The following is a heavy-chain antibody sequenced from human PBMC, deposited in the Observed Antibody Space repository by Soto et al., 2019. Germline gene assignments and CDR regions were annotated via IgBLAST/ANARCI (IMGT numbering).Heavy chain of an antibody. V-gene: IGHV3-9*01. J-gene: IGHJ4*02. Sequence: EVQLVESGGGLVQPGRSLRLSCAASGFTFDDYAMHWVRQAPGKGLEWVSGISWNSGSIGYADSVKGRFTISRDNAKNSLYRQMNSLRAEDTALYYCAKAPGAYSSGWFNYWGQGTLVTVSS. CDR2: ISWNSGSI. CDR1: GFTFDDYA. D-gene: IGHD6-19*01. CDR3: AKAPGAYSSGWFNY.